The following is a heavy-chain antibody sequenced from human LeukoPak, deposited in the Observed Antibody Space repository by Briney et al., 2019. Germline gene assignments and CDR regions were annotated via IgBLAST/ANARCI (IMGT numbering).Heavy chain of an antibody. D-gene: IGHD4-17*01. J-gene: IGHJ4*02. CDR3: TRLDDYGDYDSDY. V-gene: IGHV3-73*01. Sequence: GSLKLSCAASGFTLSGSAMHWVRQASGKGLEWVGRIRSKANSYATAYAASVKGRFTISRDDSKNTAYLQMNSLKTEDTAVYYCTRLDDYGDYDSDYWGQGTLVTVSS. CDR2: IRSKANSYAT. CDR1: GFTLSGSA.